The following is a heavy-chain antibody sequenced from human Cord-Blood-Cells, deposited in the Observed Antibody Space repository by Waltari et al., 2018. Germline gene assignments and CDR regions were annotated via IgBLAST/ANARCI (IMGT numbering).Heavy chain of an antibody. CDR3: ARDSDILTGYYAFDI. CDR2: INPNSGGT. CDR1: GYTFTGYY. Sequence: QVQLVQSGAEVKKPGASVKVSCKASGYTFTGYYMNWVRQAPGQGLEWMGWINPNSGGTNYAQKFQGWVTMTRDTSISTAYMELSRLRSDDTAVYYCARDSDILTGYYAFDIWGQGTMVTVSS. D-gene: IGHD3-9*01. V-gene: IGHV1-2*04. J-gene: IGHJ3*02.